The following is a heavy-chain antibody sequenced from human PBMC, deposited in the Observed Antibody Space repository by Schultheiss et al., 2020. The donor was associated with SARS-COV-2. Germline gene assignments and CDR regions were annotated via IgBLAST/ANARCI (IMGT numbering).Heavy chain of an antibody. V-gene: IGHV3-11*01. CDR2: ISSSGSTI. Sequence: GGSLRLSCEASGFTFSNSWMSWVRQAPGKGLEWVSYISSSGSTIYYADSVKGRFTISRDNSKNTLYLQMNSLRAEDTALYHCARDQVAAAGNAYWFDPWGQGTLVTVSS. D-gene: IGHD6-13*01. CDR1: GFTFSNSW. J-gene: IGHJ5*02. CDR3: ARDQVAAAGNAYWFDP.